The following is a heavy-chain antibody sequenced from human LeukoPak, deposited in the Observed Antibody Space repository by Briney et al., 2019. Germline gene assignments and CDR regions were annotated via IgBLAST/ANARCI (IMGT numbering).Heavy chain of an antibody. CDR1: GYSISSGYY. Sequence: KPSETLSLTCTVSGYSISSGYYWGWIRQPPGKGLEWIGSIYHSGSTYYNPSLKSRVTILVDTSKNQFSLKLSSVTAADTAVYYCARGITMIVVVTDGNAFDIWGQGTMLTVSS. V-gene: IGHV4-38-2*02. J-gene: IGHJ3*02. D-gene: IGHD3-22*01. CDR2: IYHSGST. CDR3: ARGITMIVVVTDGNAFDI.